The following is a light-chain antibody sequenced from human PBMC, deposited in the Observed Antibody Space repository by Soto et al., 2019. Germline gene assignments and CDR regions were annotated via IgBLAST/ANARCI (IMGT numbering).Light chain of an antibody. J-gene: IGKJ5*01. V-gene: IGKV3-20*01. CDR3: QQYATSPIT. CDR1: HSVGRNY. CDR2: GAS. Sequence: ENVLTQYPGTLSLSPGERATLSCRAIHSVGRNYLAWFQQKSGQAPRLVIYGASSRAAGIPDRLSGSGSGTDFTLTISRLEPEDFAVYYCQQYATSPITFGQGTRLEIK.